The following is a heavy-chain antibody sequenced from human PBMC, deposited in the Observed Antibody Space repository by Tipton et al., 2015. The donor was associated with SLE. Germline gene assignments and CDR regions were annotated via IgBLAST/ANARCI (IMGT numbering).Heavy chain of an antibody. J-gene: IGHJ4*02. CDR3: ARAFGDTSGYVDY. V-gene: IGHV4-39*07. CDR2: LDYSGST. D-gene: IGHD3-22*01. Sequence: LRLSCTVSGGSIRSSTYYWGWIRQHPGQGLEWIGSLDYSGSTYYNPSLKSRINISVDTSKNQFSLKLSSVTAADTAVYYCARAFGDTSGYVDYWGLGTRVTVSS. CDR1: GGSIRSSTYY.